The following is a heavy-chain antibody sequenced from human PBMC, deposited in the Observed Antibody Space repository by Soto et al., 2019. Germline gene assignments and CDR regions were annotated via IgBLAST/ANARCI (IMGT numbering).Heavy chain of an antibody. CDR3: ATESGSTYGYFDH. CDR2: ISNSGST. Sequence: SETLSLTCTVSGGSFTRDEDYWTWIRQSPGKGLEWIGYISNSGSTGYNPSLKTRLSMSVDRSKNQFTLRLTSVTAADTAVHFCATESGSTYGYFDHWGQGTQVTVSS. CDR1: GGSFTRDEDY. D-gene: IGHD5-18*01. J-gene: IGHJ4*02. V-gene: IGHV4-30-4*01.